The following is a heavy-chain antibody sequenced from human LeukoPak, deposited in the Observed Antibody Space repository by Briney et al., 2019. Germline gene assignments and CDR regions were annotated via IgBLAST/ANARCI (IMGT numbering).Heavy chain of an antibody. V-gene: IGHV3-30*18. D-gene: IGHD3-3*01. Sequence: PGGSLRLSCAASGFTFSSYGMHWVRQAPGKGLEWVAVISYDGSNKYYADSVKGRFTISRDNSKNTLYLQMNSLRAEDTAVYYCAKGSRFLEWLFPFDYWGQGTLVTVSS. CDR3: AKGSRFLEWLFPFDY. CDR1: GFTFSSYG. J-gene: IGHJ4*02. CDR2: ISYDGSNK.